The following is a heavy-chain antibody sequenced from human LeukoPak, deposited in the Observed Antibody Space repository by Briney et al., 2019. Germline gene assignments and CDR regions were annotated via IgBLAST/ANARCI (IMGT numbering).Heavy chain of an antibody. D-gene: IGHD2-2*01. Sequence: PGGYLRLSCAASGFTFSSYAMSWVRQAPGKGLEWVSAISGSGGSTYYADSVKGRFTISRDNSKNTLYLQMNSLRAEDTAVYYCAKGYCSSTSCFGGFDYWGQGTLVTVSS. CDR1: GFTFSSYA. CDR3: AKGYCSSTSCFGGFDY. CDR2: ISGSGGST. V-gene: IGHV3-23*01. J-gene: IGHJ4*02.